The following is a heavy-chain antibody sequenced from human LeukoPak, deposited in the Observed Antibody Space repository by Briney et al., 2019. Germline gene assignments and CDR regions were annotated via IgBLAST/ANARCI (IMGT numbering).Heavy chain of an antibody. CDR1: GFTFSSYW. J-gene: IGHJ5*02. CDR3: ARPGDSSGYYCDWFDP. D-gene: IGHD3-22*01. Sequence: GGSLRLSCAASGFTFSSYWMSWVRQAPGKGLEWVANIKQDGSEKYYVDSVKGRFTISRDNAKNSLYLQMNSLRAEDTAVYYCARPGDSSGYYCDWFDPWGQGTLVTVSS. CDR2: IKQDGSEK. V-gene: IGHV3-7*01.